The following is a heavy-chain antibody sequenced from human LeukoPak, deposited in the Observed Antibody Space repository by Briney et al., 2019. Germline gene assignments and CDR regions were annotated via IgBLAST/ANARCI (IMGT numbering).Heavy chain of an antibody. Sequence: GASVKVSFKSCRYTFTGYYMHWVRQAPGQGLEWMGWINPNSGGTNYVQKFQGRVTITRDTSISTASVELSRLRSDDTAVYYCARDGARWEILHWFDPWGQGTLVTVSS. D-gene: IGHD1-26*01. J-gene: IGHJ5*02. CDR3: ARDGARWEILHWFDP. V-gene: IGHV1-2*02. CDR2: INPNSGGT. CDR1: RYTFTGYY.